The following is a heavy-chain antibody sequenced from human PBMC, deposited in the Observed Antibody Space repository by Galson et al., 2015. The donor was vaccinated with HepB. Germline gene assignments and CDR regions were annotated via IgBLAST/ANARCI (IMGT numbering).Heavy chain of an antibody. CDR3: GRHTLPPCYYGLDV. CDR1: RYRFPNYW. V-gene: IGHV5-51*01. CDR2: IFPHDSDS. J-gene: IGHJ6*02. Sequence: QSGAEVKKPGESLRISCKASRYRFPNYWIGWVRQVPGNGLEWVGIIFPHDSDSRYSPSFRGQVTISADKSISTVYLQWSSLKASDPAIYFCGRHTLPPCYYGLDVWGPGTPVTVSS.